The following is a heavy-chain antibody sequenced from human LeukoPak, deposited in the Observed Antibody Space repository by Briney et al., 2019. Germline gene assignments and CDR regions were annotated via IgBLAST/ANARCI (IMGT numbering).Heavy chain of an antibody. CDR3: ARVTSYYYDSSGYYGNWFDP. CDR1: GYTFTSYG. J-gene: IGHJ5*02. CDR2: ISAYNGNT. V-gene: IGHV1-18*01. Sequence: ASVKVSCKASGYTFTSYGISWVRQAPGQGLEWMGWISAYNGNTNYAQKLQGRVTMTTDTSTSTAYMELRSLRFDDTAVYYCARVTSYYYDSSGYYGNWFDPWGQGTLVTVSS. D-gene: IGHD3-22*01.